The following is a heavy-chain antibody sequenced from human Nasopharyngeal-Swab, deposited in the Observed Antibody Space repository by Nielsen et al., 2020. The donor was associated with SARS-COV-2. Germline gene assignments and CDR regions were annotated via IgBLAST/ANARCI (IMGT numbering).Heavy chain of an antibody. D-gene: IGHD6-19*01. Sequence: GGSLRLSCSSSGFTFDYYAMHWVRQSPGKGLDWVSGIIWNSGSIGYADSVKGRFTISRDNAKNSLYLQMNSLRAEDTALYYCAKIGGSGWYVDAFDIWGQGTMVTVSS. V-gene: IGHV3-9*01. J-gene: IGHJ3*02. CDR3: AKIGGSGWYVDAFDI. CDR2: IIWNSGSI. CDR1: GFTFDYYA.